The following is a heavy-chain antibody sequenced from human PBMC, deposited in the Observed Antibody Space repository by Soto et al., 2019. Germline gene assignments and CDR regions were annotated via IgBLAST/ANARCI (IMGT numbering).Heavy chain of an antibody. J-gene: IGHJ5*01. CDR1: GGSISSGGYY. Sequence: SETLSLTCTVSGGSISSGGYYWSWIRQHPGKGLEWIGYIYYSGSTYYTPSLKSRVTISVDTSKNQFSLKLSSVTAADTAVYYCARMVSVPAGGDGRGVTGWFDSWGQGTLVTVSS. CDR2: IYYSGST. D-gene: IGHD3-10*01. CDR3: ARMVSVPAGGDGRGVTGWFDS. V-gene: IGHV4-31*03.